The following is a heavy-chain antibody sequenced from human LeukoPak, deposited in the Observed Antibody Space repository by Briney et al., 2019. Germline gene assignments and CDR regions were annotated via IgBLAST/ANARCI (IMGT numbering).Heavy chain of an antibody. J-gene: IGHJ4*02. CDR3: ARVRGDIVATIGFDY. Sequence: GESLKISCKGSGCSFTSYWIGWVRQMPGKGLEWMGIIYPGDSDTRYSPSFQGQVTISADKSISTAYLQWSSLKASDTAMYYCARVRGDIVATIGFDYWGQGTLVTVSS. V-gene: IGHV5-51*01. CDR2: IYPGDSDT. CDR1: GCSFTSYW. D-gene: IGHD5-12*01.